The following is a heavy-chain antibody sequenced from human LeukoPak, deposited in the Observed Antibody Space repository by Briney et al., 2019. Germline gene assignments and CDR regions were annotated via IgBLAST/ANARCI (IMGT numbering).Heavy chain of an antibody. D-gene: IGHD3-22*01. CDR2: IYYSGST. Sequence: SETLSLTCTVSGGSISSYYWSWIRQPPGKGLEWIGYIYYSGSTNYNPSLKSRVTISVDTSKNQFSLKLSSVTAADTAVYYCARVAGYYYDSSGYYPFDYWGQGTLVTVSS. CDR3: ARVAGYYYDSSGYYPFDY. CDR1: GGSISSYY. J-gene: IGHJ4*02. V-gene: IGHV4-59*01.